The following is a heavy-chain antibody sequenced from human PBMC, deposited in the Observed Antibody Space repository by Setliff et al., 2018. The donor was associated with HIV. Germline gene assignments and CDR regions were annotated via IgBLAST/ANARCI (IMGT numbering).Heavy chain of an antibody. CDR3: ASPYENNSGPDY. V-gene: IGHV1-2*02. CDR1: GFTFTGYC. CDR2: INPNNGDT. Sequence: RASVKVSCKPSGFTFTGYCLHWVRQAPGQGLEWMGWINPNNGDTNYEQRFQGRVTMTRDTSITTVYMVLNRLTPGDTAVYYCASPYENNSGPDYWGQGTPVTVSS. D-gene: IGHD7-27*01. J-gene: IGHJ4*02.